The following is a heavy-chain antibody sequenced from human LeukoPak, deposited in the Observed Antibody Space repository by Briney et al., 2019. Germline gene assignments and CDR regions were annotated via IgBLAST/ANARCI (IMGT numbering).Heavy chain of an antibody. CDR3: ARAPSEIGGYYPEYFRH. Sequence: GGSLRLSCAASGFTFSSYWMHWVRQAPGKGLVWVSRIKSDGSTNYADSVKGRFTISRDNAKNTLSLQMNSLRAEDAGVYYCARAPSEIGGYYPEYFRHWGQGTLVTVSS. D-gene: IGHD3-22*01. CDR1: GFTFSSYW. V-gene: IGHV3-74*01. J-gene: IGHJ1*01. CDR2: IKSDGST.